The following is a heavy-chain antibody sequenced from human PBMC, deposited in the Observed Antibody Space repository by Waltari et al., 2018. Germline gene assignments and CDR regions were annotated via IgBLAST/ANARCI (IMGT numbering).Heavy chain of an antibody. CDR2: IYHSGST. D-gene: IGHD4-17*01. V-gene: IGHV4-38-2*02. CDR3: ARVGNGLRTTSSY. J-gene: IGHJ4*02. Sequence: QVPLQESGPGLVKPSETLSLTCTVHGSSLSSGYYWGWTRQPPGKGLEWIGSIYHSGSTYYNPSLKSRVTISVDTSKNQFSLKLSSVTAADTAVYYCARVGNGLRTTSSYWGQGTLVTVSS. CDR1: GSSLSSGYY.